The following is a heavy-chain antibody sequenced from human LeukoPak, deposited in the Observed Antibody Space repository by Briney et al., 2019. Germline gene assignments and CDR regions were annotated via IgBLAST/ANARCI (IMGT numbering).Heavy chain of an antibody. D-gene: IGHD3-10*01. CDR2: IIHIFGTA. J-gene: IGHJ4*02. V-gene: IGHV1-69*01. CDR3: ARDPTSLWFGESAGHFDY. Sequence: SSVKVSCKASGGTFSSYAISWVRQAPGQGLEWMGGIIHIFGTANYAQKFQGRVTITADESTSTAYMELSSLRSEDTAVYYCARDPTSLWFGESAGHFDYWGQGTLVTVSS. CDR1: GGTFSSYA.